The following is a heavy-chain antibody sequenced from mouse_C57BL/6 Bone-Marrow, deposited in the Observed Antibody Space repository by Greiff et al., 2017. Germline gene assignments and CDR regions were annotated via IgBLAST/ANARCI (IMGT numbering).Heavy chain of an antibody. CDR1: GFNIKDDY. V-gene: IGHV14-4*01. CDR2: IVPENGDT. J-gene: IGHJ4*01. Sequence: EVQLQQSGAELVRPGASVTLSCTASGFNIKDDYMHWVKQRPEQGLEWIGWIVPENGDTEYASKFQGKATITADTSSNTAYLQLSSLTTEDTAVYYCTTCLYAMDDWGQGTSVTVSS. CDR3: TTCLYAMDD.